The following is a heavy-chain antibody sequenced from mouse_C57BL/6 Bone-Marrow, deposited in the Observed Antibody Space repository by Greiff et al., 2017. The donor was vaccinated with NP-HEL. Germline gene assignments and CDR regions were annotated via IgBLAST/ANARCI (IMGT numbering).Heavy chain of an antibody. Sequence: EVKLVESGGGLVKPGFSLKLSCAASGFTFSSYAMSWVRQTPEKRLEWVATISDGGSYTYYPDNVKGRFTISRDNAKNNLYLQMSHLKSEDTAMYYCARDHWAFAYWGQGTLVTVSA. J-gene: IGHJ3*01. D-gene: IGHD4-1*01. V-gene: IGHV5-4*01. CDR1: GFTFSSYA. CDR3: ARDHWAFAY. CDR2: ISDGGSYT.